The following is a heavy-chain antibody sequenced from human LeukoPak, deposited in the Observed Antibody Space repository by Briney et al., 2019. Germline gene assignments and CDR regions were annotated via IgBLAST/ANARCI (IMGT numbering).Heavy chain of an antibody. CDR2: IGISSGNT. J-gene: IGHJ4*02. D-gene: IGHD2-2*01. CDR1: GFTFSSYS. V-gene: IGHV3-48*01. Sequence: GSLRLSFAASGFTFSSYSMNWVRQAPGKGLEWISYIGISSGNTKYADSVKGRFTISGDKAKNSVYLQMNSLRVEDTAVYYCARDTKYAFDNWGQGTLVTVSS. CDR3: ARDTKYAFDN.